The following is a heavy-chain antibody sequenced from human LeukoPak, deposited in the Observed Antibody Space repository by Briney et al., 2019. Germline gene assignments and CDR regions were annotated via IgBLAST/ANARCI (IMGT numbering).Heavy chain of an antibody. V-gene: IGHV4-34*01. CDR1: GGSFSGYY. J-gene: IGHJ5*02. CDR3: ARGALYDYVWGSYRKTRGYKWFDP. CDR2: INHSGST. D-gene: IGHD3-16*02. Sequence: RASETLSLTCAVYGGSFSGYYWSWIRQPPGKGLEWIGEINHSGSTNYNPSLKSRVTISVDTSKNQFSLKLSSVTAADTAVYYCARGALYDYVWGSYRKTRGYKWFDPWGQGTLVTVSS.